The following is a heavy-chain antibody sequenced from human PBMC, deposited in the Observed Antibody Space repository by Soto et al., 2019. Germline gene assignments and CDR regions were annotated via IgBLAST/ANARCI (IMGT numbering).Heavy chain of an antibody. J-gene: IGHJ6*02. D-gene: IGHD5-18*01. CDR2: ISWDGGST. V-gene: IGHV3-43D*03. Sequence: GGSLRLSCAASGFTFDDYAMHWVRQAPGKGLEWVSLISWDGGSTYYADSVKGRFTISRDNSKNSLYLQMNSLRAEDTALYYCAKGAVGYSYGYGMDVWGQGTTVTVSS. CDR1: GFTFDDYA. CDR3: AKGAVGYSYGYGMDV.